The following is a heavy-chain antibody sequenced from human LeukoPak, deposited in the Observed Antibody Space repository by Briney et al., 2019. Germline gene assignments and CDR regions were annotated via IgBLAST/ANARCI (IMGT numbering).Heavy chain of an antibody. D-gene: IGHD4-17*01. V-gene: IGHV3-30*04. CDR3: ASGGLDYAESFDY. CDR1: GFTFSSYA. CDR2: ISYDGSNK. J-gene: IGHJ4*02. Sequence: PGRSLRLSCAASGFTFSSYAMHWVRQAPGKGLEWVAVISYDGSNKYYADSVEGRFTISRDNSKNTLYLQMNSLRAEDTAVYYCASGGLDYAESFDYWGQGTLVTVSS.